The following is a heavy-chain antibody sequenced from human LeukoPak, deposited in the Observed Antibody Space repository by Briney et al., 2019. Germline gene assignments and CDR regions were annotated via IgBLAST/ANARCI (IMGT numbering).Heavy chain of an antibody. CDR1: GFTFSSYE. D-gene: IGHD5-18*01. CDR3: AREGYDAFDY. V-gene: IGHV3-48*03. J-gene: IGHJ4*02. Sequence: GGSLRLSCAASGFTFSSYEMNWVRQAPGKGLEWVSYISSSGSTIYYADSVKGRFTISRDNAKNALYLQMNSLRAEDTAVYYCAREGYDAFDYWGQGILVTVSS. CDR2: ISSSGSTI.